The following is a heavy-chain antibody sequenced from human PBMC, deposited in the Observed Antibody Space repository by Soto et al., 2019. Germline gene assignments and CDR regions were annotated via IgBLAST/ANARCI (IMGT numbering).Heavy chain of an antibody. J-gene: IGHJ4*02. D-gene: IGHD2-15*01. CDR2: ITTDNGDT. CDR3: ARGTLGSSVGIGDY. V-gene: IGHV1-18*01. Sequence: ALVNVSCKASGYTFPIYCISWVRQAPGQGLEWLGWITTDNGDTKYAQKVQDGVTVTMDSSTTTVYMEVRSLTPDDTAVYYCARGTLGSSVGIGDYWGQGTLVTAPQ. CDR1: GYTFPIYC.